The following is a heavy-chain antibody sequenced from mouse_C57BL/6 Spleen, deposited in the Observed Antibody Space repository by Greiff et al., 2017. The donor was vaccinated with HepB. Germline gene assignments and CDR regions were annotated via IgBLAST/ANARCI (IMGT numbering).Heavy chain of an antibody. J-gene: IGHJ2*01. CDR2: INPNNGGT. V-gene: IGHV1-26*01. Sequence: EVQLQQSGPELVKPGASVKISCKASGYTFTDYYMNWVKQSHGKSLEWIGDINPNNGGTSYNQKFKGKATLTVDKSSSTAYMELRSLTAEDSAVYEWAREGLERYFDYWGQGTTLTVSS. CDR3: AREGLERYFDY. D-gene: IGHD2-2*01. CDR1: GYTFTDYY.